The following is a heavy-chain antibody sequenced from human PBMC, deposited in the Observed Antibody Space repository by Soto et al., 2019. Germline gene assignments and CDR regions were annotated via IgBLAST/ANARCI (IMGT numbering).Heavy chain of an antibody. D-gene: IGHD3-22*01. V-gene: IGHV1-24*01. CDR1: GYTLTELS. CDR3: AKDRGYDSIVYYENFVY. CDR2: FDPEDGET. J-gene: IGHJ4*02. Sequence: ASVKVSCKVSGYTLTELSMHWVRQAPGKGLEWTGGFDPEDGETIYAQKFQGRVTMTEDTSTDTAYMELSSLRSEDTAVYYCAKDRGYDSIVYYENFVYGGQGPLVTVSS.